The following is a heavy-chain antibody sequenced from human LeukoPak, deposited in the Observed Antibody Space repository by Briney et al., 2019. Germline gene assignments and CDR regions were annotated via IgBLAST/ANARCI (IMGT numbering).Heavy chain of an antibody. CDR1: GFTFSSYW. J-gene: IGHJ2*01. CDR2: ISSDGSST. Sequence: GGSLRLSCAASGFTFSSYWMHWVRQAPGKGLVWVSRISSDGSSTSYADSVKGRFTISRDNAKNTLYLQMNSLRAEDTAVYYCARGLQVDWYFDLWGRGPRVTVSS. V-gene: IGHV3-74*01. D-gene: IGHD4-11*01. CDR3: ARGLQVDWYFDL.